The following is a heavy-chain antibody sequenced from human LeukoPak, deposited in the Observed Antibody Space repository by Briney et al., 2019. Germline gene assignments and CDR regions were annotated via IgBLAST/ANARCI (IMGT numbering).Heavy chain of an antibody. D-gene: IGHD2-21*01. CDR1: GDSITSDGYY. CDR3: ARDPHREDVAPN. J-gene: IGHJ4*02. CDR2: IYHSGST. V-gene: IGHV4-31*03. Sequence: PSETLSLTCTVAGDSITSDGYYWSWDRQHPGQGLEWIGYIYHSGSTYYNPSLKSRVTISVDKSQNQFSLKLASVSVADTAVYYCARDPHREDVAPNWGQGTLVTVSS.